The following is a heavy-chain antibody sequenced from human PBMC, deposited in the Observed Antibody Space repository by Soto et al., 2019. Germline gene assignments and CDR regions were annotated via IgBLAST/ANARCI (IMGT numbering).Heavy chain of an antibody. J-gene: IGHJ4*02. V-gene: IGHV3-53*01. D-gene: IGHD1-1*01. CDR3: AREGNYNSGDY. Sequence: SLRLSCAASVFTVSSNYMSWVRQAPGKGLEWISVLYSGGGTYYADSVKGRFTISRDNSKNTLYLQMNSLRAEDTAVYYCAREGNYNSGDYWGQGTLVTVSS. CDR1: VFTVSSNY. CDR2: LYSGGGT.